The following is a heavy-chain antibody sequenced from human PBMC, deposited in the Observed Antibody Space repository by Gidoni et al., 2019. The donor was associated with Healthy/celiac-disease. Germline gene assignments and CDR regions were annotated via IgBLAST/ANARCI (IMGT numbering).Heavy chain of an antibody. D-gene: IGHD6-13*01. V-gene: IGHV3-30-3*01. CDR1: GFPFSSYA. Sequence: QVQLVESGGGVVQPGRSLRLSCAASGFPFSSYAMHWVRQAPGKGLEWVAVISYDGSNKYYADSVKGRFTISRDNSKNTLYLQMNSLRAEDTAVYYCARGKGVRGGQAAAGTEGYFDLWGRGTLVTVSS. J-gene: IGHJ2*01. CDR3: ARGKGVRGGQAAAGTEGYFDL. CDR2: ISYDGSNK.